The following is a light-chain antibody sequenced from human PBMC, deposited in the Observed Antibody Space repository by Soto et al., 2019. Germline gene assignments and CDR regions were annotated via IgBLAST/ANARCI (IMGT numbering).Light chain of an antibody. Sequence: QSVLTQPASVSGSPGQSITISCTGTSSDIGDSNYVSWYQQHPGKAPKLVIYDVSNRPSGVSNRFSGSKSANTASLTISGLQAEDEADSYCSSFRSSSTSYVFGTGTKVTVL. J-gene: IGLJ1*01. V-gene: IGLV2-14*03. CDR3: SSFRSSSTSYV. CDR1: SSDIGDSNY. CDR2: DVS.